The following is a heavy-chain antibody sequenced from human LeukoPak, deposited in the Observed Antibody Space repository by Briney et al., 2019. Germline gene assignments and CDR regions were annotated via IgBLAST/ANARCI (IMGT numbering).Heavy chain of an antibody. D-gene: IGHD2-15*01. CDR3: ARDSYRLGYCSGGSCLGRFDP. CDR1: GYTFTSYG. J-gene: IGHJ5*02. CDR2: ISAYNGNT. Sequence: ASVKVSCKASGYTFTSYGISWVRQAPGQGLEWMGWISAYNGNTNHAQKLQGRVTMTTDTSTSTAYMELRSLRSDDTAVYYCARDSYRLGYCSGGSCLGRFDPWGQGTLVTVSS. V-gene: IGHV1-18*04.